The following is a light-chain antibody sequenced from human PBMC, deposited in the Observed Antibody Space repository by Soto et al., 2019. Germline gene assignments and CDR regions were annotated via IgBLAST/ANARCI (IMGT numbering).Light chain of an antibody. CDR1: QSVNTL. CDR2: RAS. CDR3: QQYNNWPIT. Sequence: EIVMTQSPASLSVSPGETATLSCKTSQSVNTLLAWYQQRPGQAPRLLIYRASTRPTGIPARFSGSGSVTEFTLTINSLQSEDFAVYYCQQYNNWPITFGQGTRLEIK. V-gene: IGKV3-15*01. J-gene: IGKJ5*01.